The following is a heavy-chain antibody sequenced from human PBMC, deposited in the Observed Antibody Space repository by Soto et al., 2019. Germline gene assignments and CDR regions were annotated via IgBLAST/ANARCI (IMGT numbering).Heavy chain of an antibody. CDR2: INSGGSTT. CDR3: ARSHYFDSGTYACDV. J-gene: IGHJ3*01. V-gene: IGHV3-74*01. CDR1: GFTFSTHW. D-gene: IGHD3-10*01. Sequence: GGSLRLSCAASGFTFSTHWMHWVRQAPGKGLVWLSHINSGGSTTNYADSVKGRFTISRDNAKNTLYLQMNSLRDEDTAVYFCARSHYFDSGTYACDVWGQGTLVTVS.